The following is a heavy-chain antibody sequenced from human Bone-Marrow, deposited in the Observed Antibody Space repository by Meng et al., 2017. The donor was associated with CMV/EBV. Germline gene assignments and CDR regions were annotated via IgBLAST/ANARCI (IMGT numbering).Heavy chain of an antibody. J-gene: IGHJ3*02. Sequence: GESLKISCAASGFTFDDYAMHWVRQAPGKGLEWVSAISGSGGSTYYADSVKGRFTISRDNSKNTLYLQMNSLRAEDTAVYYCAKFFKGSSTSCHRCDAFDIWGQGTMVTVSS. CDR2: ISGSGGST. CDR3: AKFFKGSSTSCHRCDAFDI. V-gene: IGHV3-23*01. D-gene: IGHD2-2*01. CDR1: GFTFDDYA.